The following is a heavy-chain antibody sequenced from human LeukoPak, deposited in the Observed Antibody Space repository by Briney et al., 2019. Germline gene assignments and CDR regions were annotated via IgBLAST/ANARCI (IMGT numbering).Heavy chain of an antibody. CDR2: TYYRSKWYN. D-gene: IGHD3-22*01. CDR3: ARVSYYYDSSRYLFDY. V-gene: IGHV6-1*01. CDR1: GDSVSSNSSA. J-gene: IGHJ4*02. Sequence: SQTLSLTCAISGDSVSSNSSAWHWIRQSPSRGLEWLGSTYYRSKWYNDYAVSVKSRITINPDTSKNQFSLQLNSVTPEDTAVYYCARVSYYYDSSRYLFDYWGQGTLVTVSS.